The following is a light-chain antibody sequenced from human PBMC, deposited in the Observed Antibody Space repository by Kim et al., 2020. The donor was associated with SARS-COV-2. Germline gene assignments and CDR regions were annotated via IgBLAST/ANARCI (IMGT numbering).Light chain of an antibody. CDR1: SGSLASNY. CDR2: EDN. Sequence: GKTVTISCTGSSGSLASNYVQWYQQRPGSAPTTVIYEDNQRPSGVPDRFSGSIDSSSNSASLTISGLKTEDEADYYCQSYDSSNRVFGGGTKLTVL. CDR3: QSYDSSNRV. V-gene: IGLV6-57*02. J-gene: IGLJ3*02.